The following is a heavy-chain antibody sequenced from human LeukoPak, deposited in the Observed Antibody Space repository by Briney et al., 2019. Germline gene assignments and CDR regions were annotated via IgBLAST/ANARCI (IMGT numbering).Heavy chain of an antibody. Sequence: GGSLRLSCAASGFTFSSYAMSWGRQAPGKGVEGVSAISGSGGSTYYADSVKGGFTIYRDNYKKRLYLQMNRLRGEDTAVYYCAKGPDCSSTSCYARRFSFAYWGQGTLVTVSS. V-gene: IGHV3-23*01. CDR3: AKGPDCSSTSCYARRFSFAY. CDR1: GFTFSSYA. CDR2: ISGSGGST. D-gene: IGHD2-2*01. J-gene: IGHJ4*02.